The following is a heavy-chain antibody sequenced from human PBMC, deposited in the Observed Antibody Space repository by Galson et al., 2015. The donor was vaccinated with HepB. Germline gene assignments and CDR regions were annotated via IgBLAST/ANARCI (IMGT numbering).Heavy chain of an antibody. CDR2: FGTAGDA. Sequence: RLSCAGSGFTFRNYDMHWVRQSTGKGLEWVSGFGTAGDAYYPDSVKGRFTISRENAKSSLYLQMNSLRAGDTAVYYCARGGGGSDNWYFDLWGRGTLVTVSS. D-gene: IGHD2-15*01. CDR3: ARGGGGSDNWYFDL. CDR1: GFTFRNYD. V-gene: IGHV3-13*01. J-gene: IGHJ2*01.